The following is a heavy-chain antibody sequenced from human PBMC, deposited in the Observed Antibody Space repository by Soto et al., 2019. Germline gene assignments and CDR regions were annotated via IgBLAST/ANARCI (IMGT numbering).Heavy chain of an antibody. J-gene: IGHJ6*02. CDR3: ARGKRGSSWYRGEEKYYYYGMDV. Sequence: QVQLQQWGAGLLKPSETLSLTCAVYGESFSGYYLTWIRQPPGQGLEWLGEIRHSGNTNSNPSLKSRVTMSIDKSKKQFSLSLSSVTAADTAVYYCARGKRGSSWYRGEEKYYYYGMDVWGQGTTVTVSS. D-gene: IGHD6-13*01. CDR2: IRHSGNT. V-gene: IGHV4-34*01. CDR1: GESFSGYY.